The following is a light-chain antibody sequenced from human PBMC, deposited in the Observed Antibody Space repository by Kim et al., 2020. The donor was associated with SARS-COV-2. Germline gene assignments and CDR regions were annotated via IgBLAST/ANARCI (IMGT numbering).Light chain of an antibody. CDR3: SSHTSSNSLAVL. V-gene: IGLV2-14*03. CDR1: SSDIGRFDF. CDR2: DVS. J-gene: IGLJ2*01. Sequence: SITISCTGSSSDIGRFDFFSWYRHLPDTDPQLIIYDVSHRTSGVSDRLSGSKSGNTASLTISGLQAEDEAVYYCSSHTSSNSLAVLFGGGTQLTVL.